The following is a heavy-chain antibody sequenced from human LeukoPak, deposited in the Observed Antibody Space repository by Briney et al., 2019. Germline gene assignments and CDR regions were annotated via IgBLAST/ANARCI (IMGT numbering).Heavy chain of an antibody. V-gene: IGHV4-34*01. CDR2: INDSGST. CDR3: ARVIDSHSSGYYLAY. D-gene: IGHD3-22*01. J-gene: IGHJ4*02. Sequence: ASETLSLTCAVYGGSFSGYYWSWIRQPPGKGLEWIGEINDSGSTSCNPSLKSRVSISVDTSKNQFSLKLSSVTAADTAVYYCARVIDSHSSGYYLAYWGQGNRVTVSS. CDR1: GGSFSGYY.